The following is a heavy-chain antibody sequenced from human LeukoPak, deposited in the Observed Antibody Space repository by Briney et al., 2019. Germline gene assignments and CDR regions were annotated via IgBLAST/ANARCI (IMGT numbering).Heavy chain of an antibody. CDR3: VKDGRASGSYFDY. CDR2: ISWNSGSI. Sequence: GGSLRLSCAASGFTFDDYAMHWVRQAPGKGLEWVSGISWNSGSIGYADSVKGRFTISRDNAKNSLYLQMNSLRAEDTALYYCVKDGRASGSYFDYWGQGTLVTVSS. J-gene: IGHJ4*02. CDR1: GFTFDDYA. V-gene: IGHV3-9*01. D-gene: IGHD3-10*01.